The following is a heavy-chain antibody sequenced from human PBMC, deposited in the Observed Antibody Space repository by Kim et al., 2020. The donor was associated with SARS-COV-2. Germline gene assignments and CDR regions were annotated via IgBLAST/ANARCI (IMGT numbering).Heavy chain of an antibody. J-gene: IGHJ6*02. V-gene: IGHV4-4*07. CDR2: IYTSGST. CDR1: GGSISTYS. Sequence: SETLSLTCTVSGGSISTYSWTWVRQPAGKGLEWIGYIYTSGSTNYNPSLKSRVTMSVEMSRNQISLKLSSVTAADTAVYYCVRILIHGHMEVWAQWTTVTVFS. D-gene: IGHD5-18*01. CDR3: VRILIHGHMEV.